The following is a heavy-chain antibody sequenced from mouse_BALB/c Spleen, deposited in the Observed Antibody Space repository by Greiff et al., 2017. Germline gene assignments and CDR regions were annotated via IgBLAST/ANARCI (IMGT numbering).Heavy chain of an antibody. J-gene: IGHJ2*01. CDR1: GYSITSDYA. Sequence: EVQLQESGPGLVKPSQSLSLTCTVTGYSITSDYAWYWIRQFPGNKLEWMGYISYSGSTSYNPSLKSRISITRDTSKNQFFLQLNSVTTEDTATYYCARGGITTATGYWGQGTTLTVSS. V-gene: IGHV3-2*02. CDR3: ARGGITTATGY. CDR2: ISYSGST. D-gene: IGHD1-2*01.